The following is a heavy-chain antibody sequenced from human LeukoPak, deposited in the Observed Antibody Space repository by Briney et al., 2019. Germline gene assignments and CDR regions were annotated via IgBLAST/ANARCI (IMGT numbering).Heavy chain of an antibody. CDR1: GFAFSSYG. D-gene: IGHD6-6*01. CDR2: ISYDGSNN. J-gene: IGHJ6*02. Sequence: PGRSLRLSCAASGFAFSSYGMHWVRQAPGEGLDWVAVISYDGSNNYYEDSVKGRFTISRDNSKNTLYLQMNSLRDEDTAVYYCAKYSSSSNYYYGMDVWGQGTTVTVSS. CDR3: AKYSSSSNYYYGMDV. V-gene: IGHV3-30*18.